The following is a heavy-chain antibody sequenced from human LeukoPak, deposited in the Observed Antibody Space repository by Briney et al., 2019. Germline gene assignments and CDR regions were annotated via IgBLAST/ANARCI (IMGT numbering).Heavy chain of an antibody. V-gene: IGHV3-48*01. Sequence: GGSLRLSCAASGFTFSSYSMNWVRQAPGKGLEWVSYISGSSSTIYYADSVKGRFTISRDNAKNSLYLQMNSLRAEDTAVYYCARGGDCGGDCYSDGMDVWAKGPRSPSP. D-gene: IGHD2-21*02. CDR2: ISGSSSTI. CDR3: ARGGDCGGDCYSDGMDV. CDR1: GFTFSSYS. J-gene: IGHJ6*02.